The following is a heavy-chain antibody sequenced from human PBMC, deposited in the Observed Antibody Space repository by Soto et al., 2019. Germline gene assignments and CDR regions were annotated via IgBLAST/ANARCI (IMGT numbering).Heavy chain of an antibody. Sequence: QVQLVQSGAEVKKPGSSVKVSCKASGGTFSSYAISWVRQAPGQGLEWMGGIIPIFGTANYAQKFQGRVTITADESTSTAYMELSGLRSEDTAVYYCASRVQDIVVVPAAMGLGVYYGMDVWGQGTTVTVSS. J-gene: IGHJ6*02. V-gene: IGHV1-69*01. CDR2: IIPIFGTA. CDR1: GGTFSSYA. D-gene: IGHD2-2*01. CDR3: ASRVQDIVVVPAAMGLGVYYGMDV.